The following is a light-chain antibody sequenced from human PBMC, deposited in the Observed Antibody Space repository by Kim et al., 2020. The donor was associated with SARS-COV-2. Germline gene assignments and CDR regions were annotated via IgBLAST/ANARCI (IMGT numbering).Light chain of an antibody. CDR2: EVN. CDR1: SSDIGDYNY. Sequence: QSVLTQPPSASGSPGQSVTISCTGTSSDIGDYNYVSWYQHHPGRAPKVIIYEVNRRPSGVPDRFSGSKSANTASLTVSGLQPDDEADYCCSSYAGGDTFVFGTGTKVTVL. J-gene: IGLJ1*01. V-gene: IGLV2-8*01. CDR3: SSYAGGDTFV.